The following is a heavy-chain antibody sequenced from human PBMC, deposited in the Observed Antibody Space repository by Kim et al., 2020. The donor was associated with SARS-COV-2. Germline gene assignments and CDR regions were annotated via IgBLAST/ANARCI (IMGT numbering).Heavy chain of an antibody. D-gene: IGHD2-2*02. V-gene: IGHV1-3*01. Sequence: KFQGRVTITRDTSASTAYMELSSLRSEDTAVYYCARKYCSSTSCYIIDYWGQGTLVTVSS. CDR3: ARKYCSSTSCYIIDY. J-gene: IGHJ4*02.